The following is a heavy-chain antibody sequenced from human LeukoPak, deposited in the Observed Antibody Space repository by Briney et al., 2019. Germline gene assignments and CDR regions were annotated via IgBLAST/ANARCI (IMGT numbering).Heavy chain of an antibody. D-gene: IGHD4-17*01. V-gene: IGHV4-39*01. CDR3: ARHVLGRGDYFGGAFDI. CDR2: IYYSGST. Sequence: SETLSLTCTVSGGSISSSSYYWGWIRQPPGKGLEWIGSIYYSGSTYYNPSLKSRVTISVDTSKNQFSLKLSSVTAADTAVYYCARHVLGRGDYFGGAFDIWGQGTMGTVSS. CDR1: GGSISSSSYY. J-gene: IGHJ3*02.